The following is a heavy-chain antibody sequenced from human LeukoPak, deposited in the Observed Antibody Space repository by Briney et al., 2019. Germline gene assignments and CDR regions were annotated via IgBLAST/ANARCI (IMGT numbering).Heavy chain of an antibody. CDR2: IYTSGST. Sequence: SETLSLTCTVSGGSISSGSYYWSWIRQPAGKGLEWIGRIYTSGSTNYNPSLKSRVTILVDTSKNQFSLKLSSVTAADTAVYYCARDSSDAPGWYGTGWFDPWGQGTLVTVSS. CDR3: ARDSSDAPGWYGTGWFDP. J-gene: IGHJ5*02. V-gene: IGHV4-61*02. CDR1: GGSISSGSYY. D-gene: IGHD6-19*01.